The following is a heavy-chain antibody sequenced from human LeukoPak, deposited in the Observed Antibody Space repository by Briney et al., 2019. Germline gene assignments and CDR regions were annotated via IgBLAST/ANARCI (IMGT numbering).Heavy chain of an antibody. CDR3: ARHGSYYFDSSGYYLLDS. CDR1: GDSISNYY. V-gene: IGHV4-59*08. CDR2: IYYSGST. D-gene: IGHD3-22*01. Sequence: SETLSLTCTVSGDSISNYYWSWLRQPPGKGLGWIGYIYYSGSTNYNPSLKSRVTISVDTSKNQFSLKLSSVTAADTAVYYCARHGSYYFDSSGYYLLDSWGQGTLVTVSS. J-gene: IGHJ4*02.